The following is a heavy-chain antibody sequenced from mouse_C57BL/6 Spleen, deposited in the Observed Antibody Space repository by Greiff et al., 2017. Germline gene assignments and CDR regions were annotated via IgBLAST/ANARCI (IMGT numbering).Heavy chain of an antibody. Sequence: EVQGVESGGGLVQPGESLKLSCESNEYEFPSHDMSWVRKTPEKRLELVAAINSDGGSTYYPDTMERRFIISRYNTRKTLYLQMSSLRSEDTALYYCAFYYGNYDAMDYWGQGTSVTVSS. D-gene: IGHD2-1*01. CDR1: EYEFPSHD. CDR2: INSDGGST. V-gene: IGHV5-2*01. CDR3: AFYYGNYDAMDY. J-gene: IGHJ4*01.